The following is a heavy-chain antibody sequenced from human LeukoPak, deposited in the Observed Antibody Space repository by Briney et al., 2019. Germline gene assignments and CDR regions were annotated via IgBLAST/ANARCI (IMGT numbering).Heavy chain of an antibody. CDR3: AKESSGSYQALHY. J-gene: IGHJ4*02. CDR1: GFTFDDYA. D-gene: IGHD1-26*01. CDR2: ISWNSGSI. V-gene: IGHV3-9*03. Sequence: GGSLRLSCAASGFTFDDYAMHWVRQAPGKGLEWVSGISWNSGSIGYADSVKGRFTISRDNAKNSLYLQMNSLRAEDMALYYCAKESSGSYQALHYWGQGTLVTVSS.